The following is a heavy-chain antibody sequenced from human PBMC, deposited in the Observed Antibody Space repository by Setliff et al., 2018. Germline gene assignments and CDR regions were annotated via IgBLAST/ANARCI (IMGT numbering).Heavy chain of an antibody. Sequence: ASXXXSCKVAGEPXTEXXXXWVRQAPGKGLEWMGGFDPEDGETIXXXXFXGRVTMTEDTSTDTAYMELSSLRSEDTAVYYCTTGGWWEPNDYWGQGTLVTVSS. V-gene: IGHV1-24*01. CDR3: TTGGWWEPNDY. J-gene: IGHJ4*02. D-gene: IGHD1-26*01. CDR1: GEPXTEXX. CDR2: FDPEDGET.